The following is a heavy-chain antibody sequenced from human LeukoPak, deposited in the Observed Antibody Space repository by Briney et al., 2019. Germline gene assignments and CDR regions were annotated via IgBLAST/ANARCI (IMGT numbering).Heavy chain of an antibody. CDR1: GGSLSGYY. Sequence: SETLSLTCAVYGGSLSGYYWSWIRQPPGKGLEWIGEINHSGSTNYNPSLKSRVTISVDTSKNQFSLKLSSVTAADTAVYYCARGDILTGYFREFGFFDYWGQGTLVTVSS. J-gene: IGHJ4*02. CDR3: ARGDILTGYFREFGFFDY. V-gene: IGHV4-34*01. D-gene: IGHD3-9*01. CDR2: INHSGST.